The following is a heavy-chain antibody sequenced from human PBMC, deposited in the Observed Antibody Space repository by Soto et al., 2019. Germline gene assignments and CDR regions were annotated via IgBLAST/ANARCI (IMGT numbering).Heavy chain of an antibody. J-gene: IGHJ4*02. D-gene: IGHD3-10*01. CDR1: GFTFSDYY. CDR3: ARVAYMGVEAYYYGSGSPYDY. CDR2: ISSSGSTI. Sequence: GGSLRLSCAASGFTFSDYYMSWIRQAPGKGLEWVSYISSSGSTIYYADSVKGRFTISRDNAKNSLYLKMNSLRAEDTAVYYCARVAYMGVEAYYYGSGSPYDYWGQGTLVTVSS. V-gene: IGHV3-11*01.